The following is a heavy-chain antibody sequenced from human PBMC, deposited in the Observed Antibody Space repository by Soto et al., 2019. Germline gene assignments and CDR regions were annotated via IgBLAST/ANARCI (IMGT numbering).Heavy chain of an antibody. D-gene: IGHD3-3*01. V-gene: IGHV1-69*13. CDR1: GGTFSMYA. J-gene: IGHJ6*04. Sequence: SVEVAFKASGGTFSMYAIRGVRQGPGQGGEGMGGIIPIFGTANYAQKFQGRVTITADESTSTAYMELSSLRSEDTAVYYCATSSPAYDFWTGHSLYYPYGLEVWGKATPVNVS. CDR3: ATSSPAYDFWTGHSLYYPYGLEV. CDR2: IIPIFGTA.